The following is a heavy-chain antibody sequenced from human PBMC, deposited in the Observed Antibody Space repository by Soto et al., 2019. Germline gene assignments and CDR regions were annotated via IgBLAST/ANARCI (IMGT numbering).Heavy chain of an antibody. CDR2: IHYSAPT. CDR1: GVSISSPHHN. CDR3: TTGGDASKTGY. Sequence: QVQLQESGPGLVEPSQTLYLTSTVSGVSISSPHHNWSWSRHYPGKGLDWIGFIHYSAPTYYNPSLKSRVAIPVDTSRNDFSLRLSSVTAADTAVYYCTTGGDASKTGYLGQGTLVTVSS. V-gene: IGHV4-31*03. D-gene: IGHD3-9*01. J-gene: IGHJ4*02.